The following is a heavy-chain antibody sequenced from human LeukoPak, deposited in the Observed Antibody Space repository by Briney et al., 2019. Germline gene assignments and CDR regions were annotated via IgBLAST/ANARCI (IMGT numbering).Heavy chain of an antibody. CDR3: TTEGDAVVPAAFFDY. CDR1: GFTFSNAW. CDR2: IKSKTDGGTT. Sequence: GGSLRLSCAASGFTFSNAWMSWVRQAPGKGLEWVGRIKSKTDGGTTDYAAPVKGRFTISRDDSKNTLYLQMNSLKTEDTAVYYCTTEGDAVVPAAFFDYWGQGTLVTVSS. D-gene: IGHD2-2*01. V-gene: IGHV3-15*01. J-gene: IGHJ4*02.